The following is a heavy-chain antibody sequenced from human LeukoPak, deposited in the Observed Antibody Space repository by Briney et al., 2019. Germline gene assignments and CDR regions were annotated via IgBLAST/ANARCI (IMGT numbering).Heavy chain of an antibody. CDR1: TFTFSTYW. D-gene: IGHD6-13*01. Sequence: PGGSLRLSCAASTFTFSTYWMTWVRQAPGKGPEFVANINQDGSVKNYVDSVKGRFTISGDNAKNSLYLQMNSLRADDTAVYYCARDPGSSSFDYWGQGTLVTVSS. CDR2: INQDGSVK. V-gene: IGHV3-7*01. J-gene: IGHJ4*02. CDR3: ARDPGSSSFDY.